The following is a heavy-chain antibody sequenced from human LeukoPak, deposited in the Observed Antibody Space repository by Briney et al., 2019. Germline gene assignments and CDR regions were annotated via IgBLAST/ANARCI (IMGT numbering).Heavy chain of an antibody. Sequence: GGSLRLSCSRSGFTFSSHSMNCVRQAPGEGLEWVSSIDSTMRYIYHAASVKGRFTVSRERAKNSLYLQVNSLRVEDTAVYYCARIEGHCRGNSCYWGHGYYFDLWGRGSLVTVSS. CDR1: GFTFSSHS. V-gene: IGHV3-21*01. CDR2: IDSTMRYI. D-gene: IGHD2-15*01. J-gene: IGHJ2*01. CDR3: ARIEGHCRGNSCYWGHGYYFDL.